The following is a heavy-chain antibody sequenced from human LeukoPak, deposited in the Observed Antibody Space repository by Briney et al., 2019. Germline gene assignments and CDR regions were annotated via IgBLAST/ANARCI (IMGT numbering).Heavy chain of an antibody. J-gene: IGHJ6*03. Sequence: GGSLRLSCAASGFTFSSYSMNWVRQAPGKGLEWVSSISSSSSYIYYADSVKGRFTISRDNAKNSLYLQMNSLRAEDTAVYYCARDYGSSSVYYYYYYMDVWGKGTTVTVSS. CDR3: ARDYGSSSVYYYYYYMDV. D-gene: IGHD6-6*01. V-gene: IGHV3-21*01. CDR1: GFTFSSYS. CDR2: ISSSSSYI.